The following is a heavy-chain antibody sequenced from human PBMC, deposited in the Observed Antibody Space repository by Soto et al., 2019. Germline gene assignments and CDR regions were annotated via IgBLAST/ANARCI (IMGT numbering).Heavy chain of an antibody. V-gene: IGHV4-34*01. J-gene: IGHJ4*02. D-gene: IGHD4-17*01. CDR3: ARLTVTTSIDY. Sequence: QVQLQQWGAGLLKPSETLSLTCAVYGGSFSGYYWSWIRQPPGKGLEWIGEINHSGSTNYNPSLTSRVTISVDTSKNQFSLKLSSVTAADTAVYYCARLTVTTSIDYWGQGTLVTVSS. CDR2: INHSGST. CDR1: GGSFSGYY.